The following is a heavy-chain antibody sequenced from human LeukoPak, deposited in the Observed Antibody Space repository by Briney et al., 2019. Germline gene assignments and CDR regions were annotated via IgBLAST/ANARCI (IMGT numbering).Heavy chain of an antibody. CDR2: IRYDGGSK. V-gene: IGHV3-7*01. CDR1: GFSLSNFW. Sequence: PGGSLRLSCTPSGFSLSNFWMSWVRQAPGKGLEWLANIRYDGGSKYYLDSMRGRLAISRDNAQNSVYLQMNSLRAEDTAVYYCASLPTVAGPDYWGQGTLVTVSS. CDR3: ASLPTVAGPDY. D-gene: IGHD6-19*01. J-gene: IGHJ4*02.